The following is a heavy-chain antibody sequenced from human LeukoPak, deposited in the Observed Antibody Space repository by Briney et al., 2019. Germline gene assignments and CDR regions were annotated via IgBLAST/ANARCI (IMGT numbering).Heavy chain of an antibody. CDR2: IYTSGST. Sequence: PSQTLSLTCTVSGGSISSGSYYWSWIRQPAGKGLEWIGRIYTSGSTNYNPSLKSRVTISVDTSKNQFSLKLSSVTAADTAVYYCARGDGYNYGYAFDIWGQGTMVTVSS. CDR3: ARGDGYNYGYAFDI. J-gene: IGHJ3*02. D-gene: IGHD5-24*01. CDR1: GGSISSGSYY. V-gene: IGHV4-61*02.